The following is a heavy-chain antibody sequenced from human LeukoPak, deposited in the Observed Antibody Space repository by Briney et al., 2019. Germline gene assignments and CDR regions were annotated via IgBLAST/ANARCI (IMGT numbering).Heavy chain of an antibody. V-gene: IGHV4-39*01. CDR2: IYYSGST. D-gene: IGHD3-22*01. CDR3: ARRRYYDGSGYLE. J-gene: IGHJ1*01. Sequence: SETLSLTCTVSGGSISTNKYYWGWIRQPPGKGREWIGSIYYSGSTYYNPTLKIRVTIFVDTSKNQFSLELSSVTAADTAVYYCARRRYYDGSGYLEWGQGTLLSVSS. CDR1: GGSISTNKYY.